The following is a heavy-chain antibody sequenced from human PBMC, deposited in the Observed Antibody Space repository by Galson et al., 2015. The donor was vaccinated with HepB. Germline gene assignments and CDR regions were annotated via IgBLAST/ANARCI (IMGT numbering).Heavy chain of an antibody. CDR1: GGTFSSYA. J-gene: IGHJ4*02. Sequence: SVKVSCKASGGTFSSYAISWVRQVPGQGLEWMGGIIPIFGTANYAQKFQGRVTITADESTSTAYMELSSLRSEDTAVYYCAREAAYCTNGVCSPHYFDYWGQGTLVTVSS. D-gene: IGHD2-8*01. V-gene: IGHV1-69*13. CDR2: IIPIFGTA. CDR3: AREAAYCTNGVCSPHYFDY.